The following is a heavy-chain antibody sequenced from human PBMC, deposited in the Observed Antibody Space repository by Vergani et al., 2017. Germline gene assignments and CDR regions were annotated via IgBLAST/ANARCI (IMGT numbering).Heavy chain of an antibody. Sequence: QVQLVQSGAEVKKPGASVRVFCKASGFTFTSYHIHWVRQAPGQGLDWLGRIDPNSVDTRYSQRFQDRVTITRDTSINTAYMEMTRLRPDDTAIYYCARVSVGCSRTNCFADHWGQGTLVTVAS. CDR3: ARVSVGCSRTNCFADH. V-gene: IGHV1-2*06. J-gene: IGHJ4*02. D-gene: IGHD2-2*01. CDR1: GFTFTSYH. CDR2: IDPNSVDT.